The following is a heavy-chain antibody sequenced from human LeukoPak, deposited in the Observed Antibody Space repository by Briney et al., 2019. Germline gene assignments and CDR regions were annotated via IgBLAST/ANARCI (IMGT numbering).Heavy chain of an antibody. CDR2: ISSSGSTI. CDR1: GFTFSSYE. CDR3: AGSADYLQDAFDI. Sequence: GGSLRLSCAASGFTFSSYEMNWVRQAPGRGLEWVSYISSSGSTIYYADSVKGRFTISRDNAKNSLYLQMNSLRAEDTAVYYCAGSADYLQDAFDIWGQGTMVTVSS. V-gene: IGHV3-48*03. J-gene: IGHJ3*02. D-gene: IGHD4-11*01.